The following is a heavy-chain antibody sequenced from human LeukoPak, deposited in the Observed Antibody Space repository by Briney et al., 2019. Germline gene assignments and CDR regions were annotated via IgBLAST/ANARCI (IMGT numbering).Heavy chain of an antibody. CDR1: GFTFSSYS. CDR2: ISSSSSYI. D-gene: IGHD6-13*01. J-gene: IGHJ4*02. V-gene: IGHV3-21*01. Sequence: GGSLRLSCAASGFTFSSYSMNWVRQAPGKGLEWVSSISSSSSYIYYVDSVKGRFTISRDNAKNSLYLQMNSLRAEDTAVYYCARESDVSIAAAFDYWGQGTLVTVSS. CDR3: ARESDVSIAAAFDY.